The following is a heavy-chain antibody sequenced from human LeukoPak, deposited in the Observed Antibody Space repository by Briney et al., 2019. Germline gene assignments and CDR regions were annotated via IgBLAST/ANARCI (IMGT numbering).Heavy chain of an antibody. CDR3: ARGELGTAYDAFDI. Sequence: GGSLRLSCVASGFTFSTYAMSWVRQAPGKGLEWVSAISGSGGSTYYADSVKGRFTTSRDNAKNTLYLQMNSLRAEDTAVYYCARGELGTAYDAFDIWGQGTMVTVSS. D-gene: IGHD7-27*01. J-gene: IGHJ3*02. V-gene: IGHV3-23*01. CDR1: GFTFSTYA. CDR2: ISGSGGST.